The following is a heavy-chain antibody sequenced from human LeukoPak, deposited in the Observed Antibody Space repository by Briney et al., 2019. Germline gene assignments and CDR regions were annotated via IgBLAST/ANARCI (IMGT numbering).Heavy chain of an antibody. CDR1: GGSISSYY. CDR3: ARRGPPRTLLRGVKSGWFDP. V-gene: IGHV4-4*07. Sequence: SETLSLTCTVSGGSISSYYWSWIRQPAGKGLEWIGRIYTSGSTNYNPSLKSRVTISVDTSKNQFSLKLSSVSAADTAVYYCARRGPPRTLLRGVKSGWFDPWGQGTLVTVSS. CDR2: IYTSGST. J-gene: IGHJ5*02. D-gene: IGHD3-10*01.